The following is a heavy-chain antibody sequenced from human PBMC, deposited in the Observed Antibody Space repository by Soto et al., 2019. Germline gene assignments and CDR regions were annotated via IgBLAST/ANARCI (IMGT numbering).Heavy chain of an antibody. CDR3: AKDGVVTDAFEI. V-gene: IGHV3-30*18. CDR1: GFTFSSYG. J-gene: IGHJ3*02. D-gene: IGHD2-15*01. Sequence: GGSLRLSCAASGFTFSSYGMHWVSQAPGKGLEWVAVISYDGSNKYYADSVKGRFTISRDNSKNTLYLQMNSLRAEDTAVYYCAKDGVVTDAFEIWGQGTMVTLS. CDR2: ISYDGSNK.